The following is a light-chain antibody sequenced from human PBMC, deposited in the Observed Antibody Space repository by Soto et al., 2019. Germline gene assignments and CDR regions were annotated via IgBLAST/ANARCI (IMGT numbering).Light chain of an antibody. Sequence: MRTQSPATLSVSPGERATLSCRASQNLRSSLAWYQQKPGQAPRLLIYGASTRATGIPARFSGSGSGTEFTLTISSLQSEDFAVYFCQQYNIWPQTVGQGT. J-gene: IGKJ1*01. V-gene: IGKV3-15*01. CDR3: QQYNIWPQT. CDR2: GAS. CDR1: QNLRSS.